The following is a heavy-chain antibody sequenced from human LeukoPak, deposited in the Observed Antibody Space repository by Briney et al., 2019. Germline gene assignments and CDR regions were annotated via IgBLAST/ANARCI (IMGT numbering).Heavy chain of an antibody. CDR1: GFTFSSYG. CDR2: IRYDGSNK. CDR3: ARVRVDIVATIGGDGGYYYMDV. D-gene: IGHD5-12*01. V-gene: IGHV3-30*02. Sequence: GGSLRLSCAASGFTFSSYGMHWVRQAPGKGLEWVAFIRYDGSNKYYADSVKGRFTISRDNSKNTLYLQMNSLRAEDTAVYYCARVRVDIVATIGGDGGYYYMDVWGKGTTVTISS. J-gene: IGHJ6*03.